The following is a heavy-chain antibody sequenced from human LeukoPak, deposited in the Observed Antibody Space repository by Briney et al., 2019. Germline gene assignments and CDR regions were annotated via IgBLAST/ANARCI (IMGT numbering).Heavy chain of an antibody. CDR1: GYTFTNYY. D-gene: IGHD6-19*01. J-gene: IGHJ4*02. V-gene: IGHV1-46*01. CDR2: INPSGGST. Sequence: GASVKVSCKASGYTFTNYYIHWVRQAPGQGLEWMGIINPSGGSTNYGQKFQSRVTMTRDTSTSTVYMELSSLTSEDTAVYYCARGIGLDDYWGQGTLVTVSS. CDR3: ARGIGLDDY.